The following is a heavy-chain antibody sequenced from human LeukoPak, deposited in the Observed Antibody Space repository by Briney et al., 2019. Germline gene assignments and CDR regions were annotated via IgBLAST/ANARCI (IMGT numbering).Heavy chain of an antibody. CDR3: AREGAGSLTD. D-gene: IGHD3-10*01. CDR1: GFTFSRFA. Sequence: GRSQRLSCAASGFTFSRFAMHWVRQAPGKGLEWVAAISNDGDNKYYVDSVRGRFSISRDNSRNTVYLQMNSLRGDDTSIYYCAREGAGSLTDWGQGGLVFVSS. J-gene: IGHJ4*02. V-gene: IGHV3-30-3*01. CDR2: ISNDGDNK.